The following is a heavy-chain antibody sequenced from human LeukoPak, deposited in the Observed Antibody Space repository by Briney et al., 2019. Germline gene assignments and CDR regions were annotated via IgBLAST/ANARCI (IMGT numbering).Heavy chain of an antibody. Sequence: AGGSLRLSCAASGFAFSSPVVSWVRQAPGTGLEWISAISGSGGSTYYADSVRGRFTISRDNSKSTLYLQMNSLRAEDTAVYFCAKAPRIQLWFDYWGQGTLVTVSS. CDR3: AKAPRIQLWFDY. V-gene: IGHV3-23*01. CDR1: GFAFSSPV. D-gene: IGHD5-18*01. J-gene: IGHJ4*02. CDR2: ISGSGGST.